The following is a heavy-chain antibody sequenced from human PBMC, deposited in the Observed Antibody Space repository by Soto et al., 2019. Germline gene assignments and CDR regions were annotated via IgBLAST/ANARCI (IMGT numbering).Heavy chain of an antibody. CDR2: IYYSGST. V-gene: IGHV4-34*11. CDR1: GGTSGDFC. J-gene: IGHJ4*02. CDR3: ATGSRSDLDY. D-gene: IGHD1-26*01. Sequence: SETLRLTCGVYGGTSGDFCGRWIRQAPGKGLEWIGYIYYSGSTYYNPSLMSRATISVDTSKNQFSLKLISVTAADTAVYYCATGSRSDLDYWGQGTQVTVPS.